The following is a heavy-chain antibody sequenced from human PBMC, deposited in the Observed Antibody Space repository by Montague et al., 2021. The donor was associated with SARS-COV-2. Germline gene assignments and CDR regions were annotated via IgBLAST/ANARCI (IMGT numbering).Heavy chain of an antibody. J-gene: IGHJ4*02. V-gene: IGHV4-39*01. CDR1: GGSISSSSYY. CDR2: IYYRGST. CDR3: ATQEDPSGWIPGPFDF. Sequence: SETLSLTCTVSGGSISSSSYYWAWIRQPPGKGLEWIGSIYYRGSTYYNPPLKSRVIISVDTSKNQLSLKLSSVTAADTAVYYCATQEDPSGWIPGPFDFWGQGTLLTVSS. D-gene: IGHD6-19*01.